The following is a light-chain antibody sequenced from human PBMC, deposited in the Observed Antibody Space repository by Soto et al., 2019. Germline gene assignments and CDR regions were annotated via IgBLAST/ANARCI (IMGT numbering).Light chain of an antibody. CDR1: QDINIY. J-gene: IGKJ5*01. Sequence: DIQMTQSPSSLSASVGDRVTITRQASQDINIYLNWYQQKPGKAPKLLIYDASNLETGVPSRFSGSGSGTDFTLAISSLEPEDLATYYCQQYDGLPTFGQGTRLETK. V-gene: IGKV1-33*01. CDR2: DAS. CDR3: QQYDGLPT.